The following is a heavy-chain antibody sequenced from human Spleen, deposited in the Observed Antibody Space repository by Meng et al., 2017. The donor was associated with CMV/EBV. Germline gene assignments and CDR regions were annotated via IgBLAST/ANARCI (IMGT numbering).Heavy chain of an antibody. V-gene: IGHV4-31*03. CDR3: ARDRVSGTTGQTPYYYYGMDV. CDR1: GGSISSGDYY. J-gene: IGHJ6*02. D-gene: IGHD1/OR15-1a*01. Sequence: SETLSLTCTVSGGSISSGDYYWSWIRQHPGKGLEWIGYIFYSGSTYYNPSLKSRVTISVDTSKNQFSLKLRFVTAADTAVYYCARDRVSGTTGQTPYYYYGMDVWGQGTTVTVSS. CDR2: IFYSGST.